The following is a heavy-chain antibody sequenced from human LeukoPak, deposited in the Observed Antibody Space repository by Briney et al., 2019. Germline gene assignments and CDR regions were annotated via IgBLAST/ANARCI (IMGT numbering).Heavy chain of an antibody. D-gene: IGHD2-21*01. CDR3: VRDPVMSPEVLLTAWDYFDC. J-gene: IGHJ4*02. V-gene: IGHV3-48*03. CDR1: GFNFSSYE. CDR2: ISRSGRTI. Sequence: GGSLRLSCAASGFNFSSYEMNWVRQAPGKGLEWVSYISRSGRTIDYADSVKGRFTISRDNTKNSVYLQMNSLRAEDTAIYFCVRDPVMSPEVLLTAWDYFDCWGQGTLVTVSS.